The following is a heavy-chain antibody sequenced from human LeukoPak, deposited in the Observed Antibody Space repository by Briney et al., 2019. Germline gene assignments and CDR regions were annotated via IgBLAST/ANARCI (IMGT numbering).Heavy chain of an antibody. CDR1: GLTFSSYG. CDR2: ISYDGSNK. CDR3: AKNRGWASSGWPIDH. Sequence: PGGSLRPSCAASGLTFSSYGMHWVRQAPGKGLEWVAVISYDGSNKYYADSVKCRFTISRDNAKNTLYLQMKSLRAEDTAVYYCAKNRGWASSGWPIDHWGQRTLVTVSS. J-gene: IGHJ4*02. D-gene: IGHD6-19*01. V-gene: IGHV3-30*12.